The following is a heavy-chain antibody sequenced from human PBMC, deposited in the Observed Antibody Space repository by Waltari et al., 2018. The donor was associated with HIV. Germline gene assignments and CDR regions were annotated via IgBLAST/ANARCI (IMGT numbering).Heavy chain of an antibody. D-gene: IGHD3-16*01. V-gene: IGHV3-9*01. J-gene: IGHJ4*02. CDR3: AKDLGSWPTRPAAFDS. CDR2: IRWNSEET. CDR1: GFTFDDYG. Sequence: EVQLVESGGGLVQPGGSLRLSCSASGFTFDDYGMHWVRQAPGKGLEWVAGIRWNSEETAYAESGKGRFSISRDNAKNSLYLEMNRLTVGDTAFYYCAKDLGSWPTRPAAFDSWGQGTLVTVSS.